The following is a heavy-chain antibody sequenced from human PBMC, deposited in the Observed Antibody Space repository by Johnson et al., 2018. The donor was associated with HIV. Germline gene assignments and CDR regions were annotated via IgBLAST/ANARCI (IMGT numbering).Heavy chain of an antibody. J-gene: IGHJ3*02. CDR1: GFTFSSYG. CDR3: ARDVRDYYDSSGYPYLDAFDI. D-gene: IGHD3-22*01. CDR2: IRYDGSNK. Sequence: VQLVESGGGLVQPGGSLRLSCAASGFTFSSYGMHWVRQAPGKGLEWVAFIRYDGSNKYYADSVKGRFTISRDNSKNTLYLQMNSLRAEDTAVYYCARDVRDYYDSSGYPYLDAFDIWGQGTMVTVSS. V-gene: IGHV3-30*02.